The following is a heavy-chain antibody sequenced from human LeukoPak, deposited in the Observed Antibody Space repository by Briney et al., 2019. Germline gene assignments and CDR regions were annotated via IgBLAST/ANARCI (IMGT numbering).Heavy chain of an antibody. CDR3: ARDPRYDAFDI. Sequence: PSETLSLTCTVSGGSISSYYWSWIRQPPGKGLEWIGYIYYSGSTNYNPSLKSRVTISVDTSKNQFSLKLSSVTAADTAVYYCARDPRYDAFDIWAKGQWSPSLQ. J-gene: IGHJ3*02. CDR1: GGSISSYY. CDR2: IYYSGST. V-gene: IGHV4-59*01. D-gene: IGHD5-24*01.